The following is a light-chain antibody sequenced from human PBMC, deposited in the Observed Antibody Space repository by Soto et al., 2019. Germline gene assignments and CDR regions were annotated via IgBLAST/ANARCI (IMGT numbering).Light chain of an antibody. CDR3: SSYAGNSRYV. Sequence: QSVLTQPASVSGSPGQSITISCTGTSGDIGSYNRVSWYQQHPGKAPKLIIYEVSKRPSGVPDRLSGFKYGNTASLTVSGLQAEDEADYYCSSYAGNSRYVFGTGTKLTVL. CDR1: SGDIGSYNR. J-gene: IGLJ1*01. CDR2: EVS. V-gene: IGLV2-8*01.